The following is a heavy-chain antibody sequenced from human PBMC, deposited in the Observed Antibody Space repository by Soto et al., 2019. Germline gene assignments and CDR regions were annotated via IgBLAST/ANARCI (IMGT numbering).Heavy chain of an antibody. CDR3: AYGAYEDGIAGNDTRWDFDS. J-gene: IGHJ4*02. CDR2: IIPIFGTA. CDR1: GGTFSSYA. D-gene: IGHD6-13*01. Sequence: ASVKVSCKASGGTFSSYAISWVRQAPGQGLEWMGGIIPIFGTANYAQKFQGRVTITADESTSTAYMELSSLRSEDTAVYYCAYGAYEDGIAGNDTRWDFDSWGQGTLVTVSS. V-gene: IGHV1-69*13.